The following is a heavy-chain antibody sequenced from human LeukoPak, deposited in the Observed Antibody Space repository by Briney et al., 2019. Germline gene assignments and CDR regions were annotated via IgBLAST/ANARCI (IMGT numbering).Heavy chain of an antibody. CDR3: ARITYDFWSGYYMPDDP. D-gene: IGHD3-3*01. Sequence: ASVKVSWKTSGYSFTTHHISWVRQAPGQGLEWMGWISIYNGNTDYAQKLRGRVTMTTDTSTSTAYMELRSLRSDDTAVYYCARITYDFWSGYYMPDDPWGQGTLVTVSS. CDR2: ISIYNGNT. J-gene: IGHJ5*02. V-gene: IGHV1-18*01. CDR1: GYSFTTHH.